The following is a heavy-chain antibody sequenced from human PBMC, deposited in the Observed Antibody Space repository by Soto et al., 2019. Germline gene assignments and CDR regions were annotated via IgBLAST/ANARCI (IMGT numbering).Heavy chain of an antibody. CDR3: AKFNDFWSGPGAFDI. Sequence: GGSLRLSCAASGFTLSSYAMSWVRQAPGKGLEWVSAISGSGGSTYYADSVKGRFTISRDNSKNTLYLQMNSLRAEDTAVYYCAKFNDFWSGPGAFDIWGQGTMVTVSS. D-gene: IGHD3-3*01. J-gene: IGHJ3*02. V-gene: IGHV3-23*01. CDR1: GFTLSSYA. CDR2: ISGSGGST.